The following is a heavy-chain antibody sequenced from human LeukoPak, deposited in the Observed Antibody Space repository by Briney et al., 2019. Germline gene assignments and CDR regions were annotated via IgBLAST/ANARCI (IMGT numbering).Heavy chain of an antibody. CDR2: INSDGSST. CDR1: GFTFSSYW. CDR3: ARDRSPIREYYYDSSGYSQGMDV. Sequence: PGGSLRLSCAASGFTFSSYWMHWVRQAPGKGLVWVSRINSDGSSTSYADSVKGRFTISRDNAKNTLYLRMNSLRAEDTAVYYCARDRSPIREYYYDSSGYSQGMDVWGQGTTVTVSS. V-gene: IGHV3-74*01. J-gene: IGHJ6*02. D-gene: IGHD3-22*01.